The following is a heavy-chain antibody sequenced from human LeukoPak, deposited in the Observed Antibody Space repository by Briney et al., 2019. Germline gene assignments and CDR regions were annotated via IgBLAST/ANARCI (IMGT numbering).Heavy chain of an antibody. Sequence: SETLSLTCTVSGGSITNYYWSWIRQPAGKGLEWIGRIYISGSTNYGPSLRSRVTFSIDTSKNQVSLKLSSVTAADTAVYYCARVDYVDYYFYMDVWGKGTTVTISS. D-gene: IGHD4-17*01. V-gene: IGHV4-4*07. CDR3: ARVDYVDYYFYMDV. CDR2: IYISGST. CDR1: GGSITNYY. J-gene: IGHJ6*03.